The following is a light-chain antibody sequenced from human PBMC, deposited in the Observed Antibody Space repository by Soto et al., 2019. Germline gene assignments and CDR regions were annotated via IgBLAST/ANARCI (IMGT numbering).Light chain of an antibody. Sequence: DIVLTQSPATLSVSPGERATLSCRASQSVSSNLAWYQQKPGQAPRLLIYGASTRATGIPDRFSGSGSGTDFTLTISRLEPEDFAVYYCQQYGSSGTFGQGTKVDI. CDR3: QQYGSSGT. CDR1: QSVSSN. V-gene: IGKV3-20*01. CDR2: GAS. J-gene: IGKJ1*01.